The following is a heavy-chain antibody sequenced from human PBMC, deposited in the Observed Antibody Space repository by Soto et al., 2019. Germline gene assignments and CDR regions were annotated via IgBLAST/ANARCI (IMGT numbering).Heavy chain of an antibody. V-gene: IGHV5-51*01. D-gene: IGHD1-26*01. CDR2: IYPGDSDT. J-gene: IGHJ6*02. Sequence: GEPLKISCKGSGYSFTSYWIGWVRQMPGKGLEWMGIIYPGDSDTRYSPSFQGQVTISADKSISTAYLQWSSLKASDTAMYYCARRPRYSGSYYYYYGMDVWGQGTTVTVSS. CDR3: ARRPRYSGSYYYYYGMDV. CDR1: GYSFTSYW.